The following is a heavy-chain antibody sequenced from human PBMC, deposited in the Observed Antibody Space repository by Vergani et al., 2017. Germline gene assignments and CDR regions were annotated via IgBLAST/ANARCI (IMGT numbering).Heavy chain of an antibody. CDR2: IYYSGST. V-gene: IGHV4-30-4*01. J-gene: IGHJ5*02. D-gene: IGHD5-18*01. CDR1: GGSISSGDYY. Sequence: QVQLQESGPGLVKPSQTLSLTCTVSGGSISSGDYYWSWIRQPPGKGLEWIGYIYYSGSTYYNPSLKSRVTISVDTSKNQFSLKLSSVTAADTAVYYCAILESGALDTAMVANWFDPWGQGTLVTVSS. CDR3: AILESGALDTAMVANWFDP.